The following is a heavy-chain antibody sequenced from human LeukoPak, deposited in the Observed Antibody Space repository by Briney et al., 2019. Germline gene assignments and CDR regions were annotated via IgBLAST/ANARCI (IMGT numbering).Heavy chain of an antibody. CDR2: IYHSGTT. CDR3: ARGGGPDAFDI. J-gene: IGHJ3*02. Sequence: SETLSLTCAVSGGSISSSNWWSWVRQPPGKGLEWIGEIYHSGTTNYNPSLKSRVTISLDKSKNQFSLKLSSVTAADTAVYYCARGGGPDAFDIWGQGTMVTVSS. V-gene: IGHV4-4*02. CDR1: GGSISSSNW.